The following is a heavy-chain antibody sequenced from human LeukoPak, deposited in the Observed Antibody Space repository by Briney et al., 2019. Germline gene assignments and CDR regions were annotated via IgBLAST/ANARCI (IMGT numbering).Heavy chain of an antibody. CDR3: TTDQTARHFYHHVMDA. Sequence: GGSLRLSCAASGFTFSSYGMHWVRQAPGKGLEWVAVIWYDGSNKYYADSVKGRFTISRDDSKNTLYLQMDSLRTEDTAVYYCTTDQTARHFYHHVMDARCQGTTVIVSS. CDR1: GFTFSSYG. D-gene: IGHD6-25*01. CDR2: IWYDGSNK. V-gene: IGHV3-33*01. J-gene: IGHJ6*02.